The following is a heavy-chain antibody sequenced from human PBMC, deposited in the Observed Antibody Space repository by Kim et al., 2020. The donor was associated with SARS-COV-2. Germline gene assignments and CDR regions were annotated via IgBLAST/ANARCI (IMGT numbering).Heavy chain of an antibody. CDR3: AKTGYCSSTSCYYFDY. V-gene: IGHV3-43*01. CDR1: GFTFDDYT. D-gene: IGHD2-2*01. CDR2: ISWDGGST. Sequence: GGSLRLSCAASGFTFDDYTMHWVRQAPGKGLEWVSLISWDGGSTYYADSVKGRFTISRDNSKNSLYLQMNSLRTEDTALYYCAKTGYCSSTSCYYFDYWGQGTLVTVSS. J-gene: IGHJ4*02.